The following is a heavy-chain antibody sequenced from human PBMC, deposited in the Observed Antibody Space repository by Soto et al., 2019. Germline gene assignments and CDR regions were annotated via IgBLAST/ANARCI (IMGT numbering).Heavy chain of an antibody. J-gene: IGHJ6*03. CDR2: IYYSGST. CDR3: ARLTYSGYDSPWYYYYYYMDV. V-gene: IGHV4-59*08. CDR1: GGSISSYY. Sequence: SETLSLTCTVSGGSISSYYWSWIRQPPGKGLEWIGYIYYSGSTNYNPSLKSRVTISVDTSKNQFSRKLSSVTAADTAVYYCARLTYSGYDSPWYYYYYYMDVWGKGTTVTVSS. D-gene: IGHD5-12*01.